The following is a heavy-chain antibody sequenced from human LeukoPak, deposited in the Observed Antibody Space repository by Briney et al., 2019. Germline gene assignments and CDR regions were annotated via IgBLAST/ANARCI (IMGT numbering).Heavy chain of an antibody. V-gene: IGHV3-30*03. J-gene: IGHJ4*02. D-gene: IGHD1-14*01. Sequence: GGSLRLSCAASGFTFNNYVMHWVRQAPGKGLEWVAVISYDGSNKYYVDSVKGRFTISRGTSKNTLYLQMNSLRGEDTAVYYCARGWGTTYDYWGQGTLVTVSS. CDR2: ISYDGSNK. CDR1: GFTFNNYV. CDR3: ARGWGTTYDY.